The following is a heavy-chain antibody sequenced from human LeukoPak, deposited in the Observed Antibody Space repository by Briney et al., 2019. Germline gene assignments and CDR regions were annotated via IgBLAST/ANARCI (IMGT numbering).Heavy chain of an antibody. Sequence: SQTLSLTCTVSGGSISSGDYYWRWIRQPPGKGLEWIGYIYYSGSTCYNPSLKSRVTISVDTSKNQFSLKLSSVSAADTAVYYCARGADESAPLDYWGQGTLVTVSS. CDR3: ARGADESAPLDY. D-gene: IGHD1-26*01. V-gene: IGHV4-30-4*01. CDR1: GGSISSGDYY. J-gene: IGHJ4*02. CDR2: IYYSGST.